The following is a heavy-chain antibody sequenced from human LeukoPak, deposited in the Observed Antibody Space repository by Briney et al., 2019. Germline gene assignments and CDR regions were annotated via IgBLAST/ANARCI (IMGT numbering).Heavy chain of an antibody. D-gene: IGHD3-16*01. CDR3: ARVRGRGSYYFDY. CDR2: IIPIFGTA. J-gene: IGHJ4*02. V-gene: IGHV1-69*05. Sequence: SVKVSCKASGGTFSSYAISWVRQAPGQGLEWMGGIIPIFGTANYAQKFQDRVTITTDESTSTAYMELSSLRSEDTAVYYCARVRGRGSYYFDYWGQGTLVTVSS. CDR1: GGTFSSYA.